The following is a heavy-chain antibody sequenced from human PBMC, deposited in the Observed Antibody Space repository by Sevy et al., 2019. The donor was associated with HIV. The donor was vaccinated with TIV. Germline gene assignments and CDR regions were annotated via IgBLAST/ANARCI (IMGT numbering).Heavy chain of an antibody. CDR1: GFTFSKYS. CDR3: AREGCTKPHDY. V-gene: IGHV3-23*01. J-gene: IGHJ4*02. CDR2: LSFGCGEI. D-gene: IGHD2-8*01. Sequence: RGSLRLSCAASGFTFSKYSMSWVRQPPGKGLERVSTLSFGCGEINYADSVKGRFTISRVNSKSSVYLQMNNLRPEDTAVHYCAREGCTKPHDYWGQGTLVFVSS.